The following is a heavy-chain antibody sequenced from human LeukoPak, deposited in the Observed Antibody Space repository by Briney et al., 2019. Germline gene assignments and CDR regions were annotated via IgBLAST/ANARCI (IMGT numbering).Heavy chain of an antibody. J-gene: IGHJ4*02. V-gene: IGHV3-7*01. CDR3: ARDGGYDILTGYPLNGVFGY. CDR2: INQDGSEK. CDR1: GFTFDNYW. Sequence: GGSLRLSCSASGFTFDNYWMSWVRQTPGKGLELVANINQDGSEKYYVDSVKGRFTMSRDNAENSVHLQMNSLRDEDTSVYYCARDGGYDILTGYPLNGVFGYWGQGTLVTVSS. D-gene: IGHD3-9*01.